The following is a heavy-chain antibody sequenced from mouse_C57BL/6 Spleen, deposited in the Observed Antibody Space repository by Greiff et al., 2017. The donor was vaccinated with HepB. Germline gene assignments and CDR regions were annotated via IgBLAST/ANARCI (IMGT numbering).Heavy chain of an antibody. CDR3: TTTGTGAWFAY. CDR1: GFNIKDYY. V-gene: IGHV14-1*01. Sequence: VQLKQSGAELVRPGASVKLSCTASGFNIKDYYMHWVKQRPEQGLEWIGRIDPEDGDTEYAPKFQGKATMTADTSSNTAYLQLSSLTSEDTAVYYCTTTGTGAWFAYWGQGTLVTVSA. D-gene: IGHD4-1*01. J-gene: IGHJ3*01. CDR2: IDPEDGDT.